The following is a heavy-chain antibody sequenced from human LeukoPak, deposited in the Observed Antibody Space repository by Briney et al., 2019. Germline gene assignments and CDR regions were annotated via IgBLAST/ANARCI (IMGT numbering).Heavy chain of an antibody. J-gene: IGHJ4*02. Sequence: PGGSLRLSCAASGFTFSSYSMNWVRQAPGKGLEWVSSISSSSSYIYYADSVKGRFTISRDNSKNTLYLQMNSLRAEDTAVYYCARFYDSSGYYYRAADYWGQGTLVTVSS. CDR3: ARFYDSSGYYYRAADY. V-gene: IGHV3-21*01. CDR2: ISSSSSYI. CDR1: GFTFSSYS. D-gene: IGHD3-22*01.